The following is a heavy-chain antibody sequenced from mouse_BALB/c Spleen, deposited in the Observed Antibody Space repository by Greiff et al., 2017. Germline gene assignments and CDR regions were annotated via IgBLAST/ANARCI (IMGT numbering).Heavy chain of an antibody. J-gene: IGHJ2*01. V-gene: IGHV5-9-3*01. Sequence: DVMLVESGGGLVKPGGSLKLSCAASGFTFSSYAMSWVRQTPEKRLEWVATISSGGSYTYYPDSVKGRFTISRDNAKNTLYLQMSSLRSEDTAMYYCARHPYDYGCFDYWGQGTTLTVSS. CDR3: ARHPYDYGCFDY. D-gene: IGHD2-4*01. CDR2: ISSGGSYT. CDR1: GFTFSSYA.